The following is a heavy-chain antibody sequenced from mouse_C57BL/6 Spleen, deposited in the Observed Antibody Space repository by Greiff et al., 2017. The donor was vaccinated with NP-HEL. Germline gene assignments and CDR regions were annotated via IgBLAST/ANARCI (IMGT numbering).Heavy chain of an antibody. V-gene: IGHV1-15*01. Sequence: QVQLQQSGAELVRPGASVTLSCKASGYTFTDYEMHWVKQTPVHGLEWIGAIDPETGGTAYNQKFKGKAILTADKSSSTAYMELRSLTSEDSAVDYCTRNYDYGVGFAYWGQGTLVTVSA. J-gene: IGHJ3*01. CDR1: GYTFTDYE. D-gene: IGHD2-4*01. CDR2: IDPETGGT. CDR3: TRNYDYGVGFAY.